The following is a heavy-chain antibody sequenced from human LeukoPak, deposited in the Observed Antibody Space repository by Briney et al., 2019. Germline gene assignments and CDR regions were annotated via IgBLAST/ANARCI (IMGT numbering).Heavy chain of an antibody. CDR2: MYYSGST. CDR3: ARDWSLCSGNNCFYYFDY. D-gene: IGHD2-15*01. Sequence: SETLSLTCTVSGGSISSYWSWIRQPPGKGLEWIAYMYYSGSTNSNPSLKSRVTMSVDTSKNQFSLQLNSVTPEDSAVYFCARDWSLCSGNNCFYYFDYWGQGTLVTVSS. V-gene: IGHV4-59*08. CDR1: GGSISSY. J-gene: IGHJ4*02.